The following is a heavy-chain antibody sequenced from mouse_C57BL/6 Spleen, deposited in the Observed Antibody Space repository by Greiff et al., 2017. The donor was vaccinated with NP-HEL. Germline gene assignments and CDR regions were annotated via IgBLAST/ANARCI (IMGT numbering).Heavy chain of an antibody. J-gene: IGHJ4*01. CDR2: INPNNGGT. CDR3: ARTTTVVEMDY. V-gene: IGHV1-26*01. Sequence: VQLQQSGPELVKPGASVKISCKASGYTFTDYYMNWVKQSHGKSLEWIGDINPNNGGTSYNQKFKGKATLTVDKSSSTAYMELRSLTSEDSAVYYCARTTTVVEMDYWGQGTSVTVSS. CDR1: GYTFTDYY. D-gene: IGHD1-1*01.